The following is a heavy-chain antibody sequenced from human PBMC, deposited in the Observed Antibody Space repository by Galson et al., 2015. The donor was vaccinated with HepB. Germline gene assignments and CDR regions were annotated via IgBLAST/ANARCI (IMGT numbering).Heavy chain of an antibody. CDR3: ARGPEWLLSSSCGMDV. Sequence: SLRLSCAVSGFTFSDSWMHWVRQPPGKGLVWVSYISGDGSNTMYAASVKGRFTISKDTSNNQFSLNLTSVTAADTAVYYCARGPEWLLSSSCGMDVWGQGTTVTVSS. V-gene: IGHV3-74*03. CDR2: ISGDGSNT. D-gene: IGHD5-12*01. J-gene: IGHJ6*02. CDR1: GFTFSDSW.